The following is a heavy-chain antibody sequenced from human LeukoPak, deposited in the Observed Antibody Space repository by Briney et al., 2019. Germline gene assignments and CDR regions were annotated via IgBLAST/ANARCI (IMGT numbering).Heavy chain of an antibody. D-gene: IGHD5-18*01. CDR2: IYHSGST. J-gene: IGHJ4*02. V-gene: IGHV4-4*02. CDR3: ARRIRGYSYGYKGESGY. CDR1: GGSISSSNW. Sequence: SGTLSLTCAVSGGSISSSNWWSWVRQPPGKGLEWIGEIYHSGSTNYNPSLKSRVTISVDKSKNQFSLKLNSVTAADTAVYYCARRIRGYSYGYKGESGYWGQGTLVTVSS.